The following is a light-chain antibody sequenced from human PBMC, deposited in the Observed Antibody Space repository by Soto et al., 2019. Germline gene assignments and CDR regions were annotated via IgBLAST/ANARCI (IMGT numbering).Light chain of an antibody. Sequence: DTQMTQSPSSLSASVGDRVTITCRASQDIRNELAWYQQKSVKAPKRLIYAVSSLESGVPSRFSGSRSGTEFTLTITSLQPEDFATCYCLQHNSYPPTFGQGTKVDTK. CDR1: QDIRNE. V-gene: IGKV1-17*01. J-gene: IGKJ2*01. CDR2: AVS. CDR3: LQHNSYPPT.